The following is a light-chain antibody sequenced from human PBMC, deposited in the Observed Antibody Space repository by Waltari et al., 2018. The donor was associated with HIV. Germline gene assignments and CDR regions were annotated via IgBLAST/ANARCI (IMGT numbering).Light chain of an antibody. Sequence: QTVVTQEPSLTVSPGGTVTLTCASNTGAVTNTYYPNWFQQKPGQPPRALIYSTDSKHSWTPARFSDSLLGGRAALTLSGAQPEDEAEYYCLLYYDGARVFGTGTKVTVL. CDR2: STD. CDR3: LLYYDGARV. J-gene: IGLJ1*01. CDR1: TGAVTNTYY. V-gene: IGLV7-43*01.